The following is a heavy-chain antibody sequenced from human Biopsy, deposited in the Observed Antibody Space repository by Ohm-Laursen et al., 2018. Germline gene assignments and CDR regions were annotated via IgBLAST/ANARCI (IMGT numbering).Heavy chain of an antibody. CDR1: GFTFGQYA. Sequence: SLRLSCAASGFTFGQYAMHWVRQAPGKGLERISLIWYDGTNEDYADSVKGRFTISRDNSKNTLYLQINTLTLEDTAFYYCARGLSSGWYGYFDVWGRGTLVTVSS. V-gene: IGHV3-33*01. CDR2: IWYDGTNE. J-gene: IGHJ2*01. CDR3: ARGLSSGWYGYFDV. D-gene: IGHD6-19*01.